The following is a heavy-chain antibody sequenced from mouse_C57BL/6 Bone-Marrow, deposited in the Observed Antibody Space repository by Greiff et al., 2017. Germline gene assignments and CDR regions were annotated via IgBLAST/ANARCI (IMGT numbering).Heavy chain of an antibody. CDR3: ARNTLLRYPYAMDY. CDR2: IWSGGST. D-gene: IGHD1-1*01. J-gene: IGHJ4*01. Sequence: VQLQQSGPGLVQPSQSLSITCTVSGFSLTSYGVHWVRQSPGKGLEWLGVIWSGGSTDYNAAFISRLSISKDTSKSQVFFKMNSLQADDTAIYYCARNTLLRYPYAMDYWGQGTSVTVSS. CDR1: GFSLTSYG. V-gene: IGHV2-2*01.